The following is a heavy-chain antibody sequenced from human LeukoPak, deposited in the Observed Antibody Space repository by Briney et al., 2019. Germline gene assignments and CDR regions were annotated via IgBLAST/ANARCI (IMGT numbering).Heavy chain of an antibody. Sequence: GASVKVSCKASGYTFTGYYMHWVRQAPGQGLEWMGWINPNSGGTNYAQKFQGRVTMTGDTSVSTAYMELSRLRSDDTAVYYCARDLSLAVPVQDYWGQGTLVTVSP. J-gene: IGHJ4*02. D-gene: IGHD6-19*01. CDR3: ARDLSLAVPVQDY. V-gene: IGHV1-2*02. CDR1: GYTFTGYY. CDR2: INPNSGGT.